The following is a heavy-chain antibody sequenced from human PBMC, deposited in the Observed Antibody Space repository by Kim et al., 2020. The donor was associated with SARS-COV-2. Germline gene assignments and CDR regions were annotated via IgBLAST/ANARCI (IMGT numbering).Heavy chain of an antibody. CDR2: INSGGGSS. Sequence: ASVKVSCKASGYTFTRYYIQWVRQAPGQGLEWMGVINSGGGSSSYAQKFQGRVTMTRDTATSTVYMELSSLRSEDTAIYYCARDSGKVAGFDYWGQGT. V-gene: IGHV1-46*01. CDR3: ARDSGKVAGFDY. D-gene: IGHD6-19*01. CDR1: GYTFTRYY. J-gene: IGHJ4*02.